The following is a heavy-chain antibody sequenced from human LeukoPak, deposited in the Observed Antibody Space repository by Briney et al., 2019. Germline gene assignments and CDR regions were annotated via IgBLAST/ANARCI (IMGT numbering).Heavy chain of an antibody. Sequence: PGGSLRLSCAASGFTFSNAWMSWVRHAPGKGLEWVGRIKSKTDGGTTDYAAPVKGRFTISRDDSKNTLYLQMNSLRAEDTAVYYCAKPKFTVSGSNYFDYWGQGTLVTVSS. J-gene: IGHJ4*02. D-gene: IGHD6-19*01. CDR2: IKSKTDGGTT. CDR3: AKPKFTVSGSNYFDY. V-gene: IGHV3-15*01. CDR1: GFTFSNAW.